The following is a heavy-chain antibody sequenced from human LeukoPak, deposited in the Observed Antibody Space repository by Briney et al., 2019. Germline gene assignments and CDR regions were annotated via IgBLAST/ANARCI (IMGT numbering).Heavy chain of an antibody. CDR3: ARDRGYGDYGSYWYFDL. CDR2: IYYSGST. V-gene: IGHV4-31*03. Sequence: SQTLSLTCTVSGGSISSGGYYWSWIRQHPGKGLEWIGYIYYSGSTYYNPSLKSRVTISVDTSKNQFSLKLSSVTAADTAVYYCARDRGYGDYGSYWYFDLSGRGTLVTVSS. J-gene: IGHJ2*01. D-gene: IGHD4-17*01. CDR1: GGSISSGGYY.